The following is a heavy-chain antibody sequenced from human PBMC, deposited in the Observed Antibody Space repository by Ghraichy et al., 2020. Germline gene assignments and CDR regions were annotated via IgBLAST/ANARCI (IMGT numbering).Heavy chain of an antibody. D-gene: IGHD5-24*01. CDR2: IKQDGSEK. CDR1: GFTFSNYW. CDR3: ARPRQSDSYYAMDV. V-gene: IGHV3-7*01. Sequence: GGSLRLSCAASGFTFSNYWMTWVRQAPGKGLEWVANIKQDGSEKYCVDSVKGRFTISRDNAKNSLYLQMNSLRAEDTAVYYCARPRQSDSYYAMDVWGQGTTVAVSS. J-gene: IGHJ6*02.